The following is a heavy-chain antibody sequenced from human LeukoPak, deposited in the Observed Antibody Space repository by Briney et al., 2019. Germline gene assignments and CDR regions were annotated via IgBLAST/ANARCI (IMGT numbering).Heavy chain of an antibody. CDR3: AKDRHDYAYYAIDV. J-gene: IGHJ6*02. CDR2: MSYDGPNI. CDR1: GFAFSSYG. D-gene: IGHD4/OR15-4a*01. Sequence: PGRSLRLSCAASGFAFSSYGMHWVRQAPGKGLEWVAVMSYDGPNIYYADSVKGRFTISRDNSKNMLFLQMNSLRTEDTAVYYCAKDRHDYAYYAIDVWAKGPRSSSP. V-gene: IGHV3-30*18.